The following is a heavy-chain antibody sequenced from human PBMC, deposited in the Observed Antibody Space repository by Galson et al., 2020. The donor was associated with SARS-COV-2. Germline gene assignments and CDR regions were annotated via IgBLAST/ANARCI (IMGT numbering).Heavy chain of an antibody. CDR3: ARLSIAAAAADY. V-gene: IGHV3-7*01. D-gene: IGHD6-13*01. Sequence: GESLKISCAASGFTFSSPWMSWVRQAPGKGPEWVAKIKQDGSEKYYVDSVKGRFTISRDNAKNSLYLQMNSLRAEETAVYYCARLSIAAAAADYWGQGTLVTVSS. CDR2: IKQDGSEK. CDR1: GFTFSSPW. J-gene: IGHJ4*02.